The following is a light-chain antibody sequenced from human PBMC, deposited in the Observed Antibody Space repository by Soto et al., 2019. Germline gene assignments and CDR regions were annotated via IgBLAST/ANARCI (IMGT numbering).Light chain of an antibody. CDR3: QQLNNYPRT. V-gene: IGKV1-9*01. Sequence: DIQLTQSPSFLSASVGDRVTITCRASQGINNYLAWYQQKPGKAPTLLIYTASTLQSGVPSRFSGSGSGTEFTLTISSLQPEDFATYYCQQLNNYPRTFGQGTKVEIK. CDR2: TAS. J-gene: IGKJ1*01. CDR1: QGINNY.